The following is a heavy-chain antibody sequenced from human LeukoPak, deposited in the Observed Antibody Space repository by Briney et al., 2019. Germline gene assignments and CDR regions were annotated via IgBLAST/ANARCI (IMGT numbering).Heavy chain of an antibody. CDR2: IYSGGST. CDR3: AKGGITMIVVVTNFDY. J-gene: IGHJ4*02. D-gene: IGHD3-22*01. Sequence: GGSLRLSCAASGFTVSSNYMSWVRQAPGKGLEWVSVIYSGGSTYYADSVKGRFTISRDNSKNTLYLQMNSLRAEDTAVYYCAKGGITMIVVVTNFDYWGQGTLVTVSS. V-gene: IGHV3-53*01. CDR1: GFTVSSNY.